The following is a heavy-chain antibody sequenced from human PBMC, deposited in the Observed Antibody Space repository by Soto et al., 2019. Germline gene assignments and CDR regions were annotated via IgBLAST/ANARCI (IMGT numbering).Heavy chain of an antibody. CDR1: GFTVSSDF. Sequence: EVQLVESGGGLVQPGGSLRISCTASGFTVSSDFMMWVRQAPGTGLEWVSIIHVAGTTYYADSVKSRFTISRDNSKNTLYLQMNSLTAEDTAVYFCATRGPWGQGTLVTVSS. CDR2: IHVAGTT. V-gene: IGHV3-66*01. J-gene: IGHJ5*02. CDR3: ATRGP.